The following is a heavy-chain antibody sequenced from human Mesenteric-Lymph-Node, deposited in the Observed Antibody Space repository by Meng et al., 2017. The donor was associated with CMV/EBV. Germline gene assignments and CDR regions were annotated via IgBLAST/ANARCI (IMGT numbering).Heavy chain of an antibody. Sequence: ASVKVSCKASGYTFTGYYMHWVRQAPGQGLEWMGWINPNSGGTNYAQKFQGRVTMTRDTSISTAYMELSRLRSDDTAVYYCATDLYCSSSTCYYHYGLDVWGQGTTVTVSS. CDR2: INPNSGGT. J-gene: IGHJ6*02. CDR1: GYTFTGYY. D-gene: IGHD2-2*01. CDR3: ATDLYCSSSTCYYHYGLDV. V-gene: IGHV1-2*02.